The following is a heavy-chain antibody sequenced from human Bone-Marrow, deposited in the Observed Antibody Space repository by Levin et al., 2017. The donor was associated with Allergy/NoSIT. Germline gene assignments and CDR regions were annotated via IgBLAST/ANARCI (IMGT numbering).Heavy chain of an antibody. CDR3: ARGSPLSTVIVVVPFFDI. CDR2: ISTYSGNT. D-gene: IGHD3-22*01. CDR1: GYTFTSYS. Sequence: ASVKVSCKASGYTFTSYSINWVRQAPGQGLEWMGWISTYSGNTNYAQNLQGRVTMTTDTSTNTAYMELRSLRSDDTAVYYCARGSPLSTVIVVVPFFDIWGQGTIVTVSP. J-gene: IGHJ3*02. V-gene: IGHV1-18*01.